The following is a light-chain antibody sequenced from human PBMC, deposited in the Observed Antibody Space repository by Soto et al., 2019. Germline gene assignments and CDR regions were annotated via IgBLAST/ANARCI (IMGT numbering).Light chain of an antibody. CDR3: GSYTSISTLDV. CDR2: DVS. CDR1: SSDVGGYNY. J-gene: IGLJ1*01. V-gene: IGLV2-14*03. Sequence: QPVLTQPASVSGSPGQSITISCTGTSSDVGGYNYVSWYQHHPGKAPKLVIYDVSTRPSGLSNRFSGSKSGNTASLTISGLQAEDEADYYCGSYTSISTLDVFGTGTKVTVL.